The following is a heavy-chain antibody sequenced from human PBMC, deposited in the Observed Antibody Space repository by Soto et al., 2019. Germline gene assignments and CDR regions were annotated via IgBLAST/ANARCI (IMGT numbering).Heavy chain of an antibody. CDR1: GYPFARDA. CDR3: AKAAPTVTTFWDL. Sequence: PGGSLRLSCEDSGYPFARDAMSWVRQVPGKGLQWVASVSGSGADKHYSDSVRGRFTISRDNSKNTLFLQLNSLRAEDTAVYYCAKAAPTVTTFWDLWGQGTLVTVSS. V-gene: IGHV3-23*01. CDR2: VSGSGADK. D-gene: IGHD4-17*01. J-gene: IGHJ5*02.